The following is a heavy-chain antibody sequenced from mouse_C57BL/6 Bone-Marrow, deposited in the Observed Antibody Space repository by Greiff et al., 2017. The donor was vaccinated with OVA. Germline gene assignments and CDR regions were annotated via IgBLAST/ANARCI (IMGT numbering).Heavy chain of an antibody. J-gene: IGHJ1*03. Sequence: QVQLQQSGAELVMPGASVKLSCKASGYTFTSYWMHWVKQRPGQGLEWIGEIDPSDSYTNYNQKFKGKSTLTVDKSSSTAYMQLSSLTSEDSAVYYCARSGGYYGDFDVWGTGTTVTVSS. CDR1: GYTFTSYW. D-gene: IGHD1-1*02. CDR3: ARSGGYYGDFDV. CDR2: IDPSDSYT. V-gene: IGHV1-69*01.